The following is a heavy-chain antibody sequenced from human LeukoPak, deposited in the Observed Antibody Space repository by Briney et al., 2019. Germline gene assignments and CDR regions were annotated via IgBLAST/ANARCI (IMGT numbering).Heavy chain of an antibody. D-gene: IGHD2-21*02. V-gene: IGHV1-69*06. CDR3: ARDGVTGVWYMDV. CDR1: GGTFSSYA. J-gene: IGHJ6*03. Sequence: GASVKVSCKASGGTFSSYAISWVRQAPGQGLEWMGGIIPIFGTANYAQKFQGRVTITADKSTSTAYMDLRSLRSDDTAVYYCARDGVTGVWYMDVWGQGTTVTVSS. CDR2: IIPIFGTA.